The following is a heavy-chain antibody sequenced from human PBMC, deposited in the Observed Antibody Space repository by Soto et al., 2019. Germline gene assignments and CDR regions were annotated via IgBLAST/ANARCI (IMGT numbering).Heavy chain of an antibody. CDR1: GGTFSTSA. D-gene: IGHD1-1*01. CDR3: ARDKDRLQLGGNYYYILDV. CDR2: IMPVFPTP. Sequence: QVQLVQSGAEVKKPGSSVKVSCKTSGGTFSTSAISWVRQAPGQGLEWVGGIMPVFPTPDYAQNFQGRVTITADDSTTTDYQELTSLRADDTAVYYCARDKDRLQLGGNYYYILDVWGQGTAITVSS. J-gene: IGHJ6*02. V-gene: IGHV1-69*12.